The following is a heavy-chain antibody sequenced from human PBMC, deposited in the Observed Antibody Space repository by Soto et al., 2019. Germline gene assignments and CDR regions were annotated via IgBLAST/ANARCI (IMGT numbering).Heavy chain of an antibody. CDR1: GFTFSNFA. CDR3: ARGLTWHSGTYIYHYGMDV. V-gene: IGHV3-30-3*01. Sequence: QVQLVESGGGVVQPGGSLRLSCVASGFTFSNFATHWVRQAPGKGLEWVAIISYDGANKYYADSGKGRFTISRDNSENTLYLQMESLRPEDTAVYYCARGLTWHSGTYIYHYGMDVWGQGTTVTVSS. J-gene: IGHJ6*02. CDR2: ISYDGANK. D-gene: IGHD1-26*01.